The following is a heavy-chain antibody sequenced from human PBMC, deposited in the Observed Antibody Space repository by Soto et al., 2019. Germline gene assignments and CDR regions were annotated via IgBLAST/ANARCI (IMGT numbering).Heavy chain of an antibody. CDR3: ANTPPAGDDAFDV. J-gene: IGHJ3*01. V-gene: IGHV3-9*01. CDR2: INWNSGTI. CDR1: GFTFDDYA. Sequence: DVQLVESGGGLVQPGRSLRLSCAAPGFTFDDYAMHWVRQAPGRGLEWISGINWNSGTIDYADSVEGRFTISREYAKNSLYLQMNELRLEVTALYSCANTPPAGDDAFDVWGQGTMVTVSS. D-gene: IGHD7-27*01.